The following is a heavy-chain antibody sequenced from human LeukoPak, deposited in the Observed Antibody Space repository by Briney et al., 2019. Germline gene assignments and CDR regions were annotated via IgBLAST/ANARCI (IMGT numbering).Heavy chain of an antibody. J-gene: IGHJ5*02. D-gene: IGHD3-16*01. CDR1: GGSISSGGYY. CDR3: ARDAQFGWFDP. Sequence: SETLSLTCTVSGGSISSGGYYWSWIRQPPGKGLEWIGYIYYSGSTNYNPSLKSRVTISVDTSKNQFSLKLSSVTAADTAVYYCARDAQFGWFDPWGQGTLVTVSS. V-gene: IGHV4-61*08. CDR2: IYYSGST.